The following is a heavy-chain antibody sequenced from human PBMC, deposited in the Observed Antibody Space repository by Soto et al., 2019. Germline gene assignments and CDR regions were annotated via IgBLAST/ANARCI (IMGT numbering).Heavy chain of an antibody. V-gene: IGHV3-9*01. D-gene: IGHD3-3*01. CDR3: AKGESTIFGVVIIGAYFDY. CDR2: ISWNSGSI. CDR1: GFTFDDYA. Sequence: SGGSLRLSCAASGFTFDDYAMHWVRQAPGKGLEWVSGISWNSGSIGYADSVKGRFTISRDNAKNSLYLQMNSLRAEDTALYYCAKGESTIFGVVIIGAYFDYWGQGTLVTSPQ. J-gene: IGHJ4*02.